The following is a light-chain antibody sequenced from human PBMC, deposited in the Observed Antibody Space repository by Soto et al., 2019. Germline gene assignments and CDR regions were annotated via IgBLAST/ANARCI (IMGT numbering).Light chain of an antibody. CDR1: QDIGNH. J-gene: IGKJ5*01. CDR2: AAS. Sequence: DIQMTQSRSAMSASVSDRVRISFRASQDIGNHLAWFQQKPGKVPQRLIYAASSLQTGVPSRFSGSGSGTDFTLTINSLQPEDFATYYCLQHDSFPPTFGQGTRLEIK. CDR3: LQHDSFPPT. V-gene: IGKV1-17*03.